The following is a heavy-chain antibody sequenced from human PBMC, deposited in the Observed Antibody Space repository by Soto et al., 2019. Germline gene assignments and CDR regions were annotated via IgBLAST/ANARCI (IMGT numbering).Heavy chain of an antibody. CDR1: GFTVSSNY. Sequence: EVQLVETGGGLIQPGGSLRLSCAASGFTVSSNYMSWVRQAPGKGLEWVSVIYSGGSTYYADSVKGRFTISRDNSKNTLYFQMNSLRAEDTAVYYCARRSRGYSYGTFDYWGQGTLVTVSS. V-gene: IGHV3-53*02. CDR2: IYSGGST. D-gene: IGHD5-18*01. CDR3: ARRSRGYSYGTFDY. J-gene: IGHJ4*02.